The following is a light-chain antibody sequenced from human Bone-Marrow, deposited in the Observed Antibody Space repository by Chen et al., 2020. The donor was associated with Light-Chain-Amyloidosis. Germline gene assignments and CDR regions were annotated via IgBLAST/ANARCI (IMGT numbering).Light chain of an antibody. CDR2: EDD. CDR3: QSYQGSSQGV. V-gene: IGLV6-57*01. CDR1: SGSIATNY. J-gene: IGLJ3*02. Sequence: NFMLTQPHSVSESPGKTVIISCTRSSGSIATNYVQWYQQRPGSSPTTVIYEDDQRPSGVPDRFSGSIDGSSNSASLTIAGLETEDDADYYCQSYQGSSQGVFGGGTKLTVL.